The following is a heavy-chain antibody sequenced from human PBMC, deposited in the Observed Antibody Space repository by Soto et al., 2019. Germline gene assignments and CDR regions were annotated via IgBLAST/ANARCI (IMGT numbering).Heavy chain of an antibody. V-gene: IGHV3-21*02. CDR1: GFTFSTYS. CDR3: VRDVGRYIWTGYVDV. CDR2: INEDSTYI. J-gene: IGHJ6*04. D-gene: IGHD3-9*01. Sequence: EVQLVESGGGLVKPGGSLRLSCAASGFTFSTYSMNWVRQAPGKGLEWVSSINEDSTYIYYAGSVRGRFPISRDNAENSRNRQMISLRAEDSVVYSCVRDVGRYIWTGYVDVWGDGATVTVSS.